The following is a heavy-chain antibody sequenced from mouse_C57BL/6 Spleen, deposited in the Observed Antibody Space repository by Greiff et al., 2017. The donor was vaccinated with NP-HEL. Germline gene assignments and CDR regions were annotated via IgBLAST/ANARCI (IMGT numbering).Heavy chain of an antibody. V-gene: IGHV5-4*01. Sequence: EVHLVESGGGLVKPGGSLKLSCAASGFTFSSYAMSWVRQTPEKRLEWVATISDGGSYTYYPDNVKGRFTISRDNAKNNLYLQMSHLKSEDTAMYYCARGTYYSNYEGAWFAYWGQGTLVTVSA. J-gene: IGHJ3*01. CDR2: ISDGGSYT. D-gene: IGHD2-5*01. CDR1: GFTFSSYA. CDR3: ARGTYYSNYEGAWFAY.